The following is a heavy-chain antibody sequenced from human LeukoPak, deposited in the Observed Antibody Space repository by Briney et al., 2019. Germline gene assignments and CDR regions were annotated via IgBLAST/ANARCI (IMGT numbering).Heavy chain of an antibody. D-gene: IGHD3-10*01. V-gene: IGHV3-53*01. CDR3: ARYYGSGSTSFDY. J-gene: IGHJ4*02. CDR2: IYSGGST. Sequence: GRSLRLSCAASGFTVSSNYMSWVSQAPAKGLEWVSVIYSGGSTYYADSVKGRFTISRDNSKNTLYLQMNSLRAEDTCVYYCARYYGSGSTSFDYWGQGTLVTVSS. CDR1: GFTVSSNY.